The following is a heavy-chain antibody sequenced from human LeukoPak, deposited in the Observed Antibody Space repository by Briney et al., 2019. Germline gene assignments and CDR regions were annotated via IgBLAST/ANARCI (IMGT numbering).Heavy chain of an antibody. D-gene: IGHD3-10*01. Sequence: ASVKVSCKASGYTFTSYGISWVRQAPGQGLEWMGWISAYNGNTNYAQKLQGRVTMTTDTSTSTAYMELRGLRSDDTAVYYCARGIFTMVRGVIHYYYGMDVWGQGTTVTVSS. CDR2: ISAYNGNT. V-gene: IGHV1-18*01. CDR1: GYTFTSYG. CDR3: ARGIFTMVRGVIHYYYGMDV. J-gene: IGHJ6*02.